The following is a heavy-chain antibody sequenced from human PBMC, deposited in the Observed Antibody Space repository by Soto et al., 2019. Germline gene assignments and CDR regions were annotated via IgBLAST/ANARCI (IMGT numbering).Heavy chain of an antibody. CDR1: GFTFSHYA. Sequence: GGSLRRSCATSGFTFSHYAMSWRRQAPGKGLEWVSGISGGGASTYYADSVKGRFTISRYNSKNTLVLQLNSLRAEDSAVYSCATSPTRGFGDIKHNYGMDLWGQGTTVTVSS. D-gene: IGHD3-10*01. V-gene: IGHV3-23*01. CDR3: ATSPTRGFGDIKHNYGMDL. CDR2: ISGGGAST. J-gene: IGHJ6*02.